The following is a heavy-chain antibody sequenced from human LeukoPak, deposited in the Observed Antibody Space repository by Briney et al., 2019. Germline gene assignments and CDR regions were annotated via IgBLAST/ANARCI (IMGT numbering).Heavy chain of an antibody. CDR3: AREMIAAAGGSYYYYYGMDV. CDR1: GYTLTELS. D-gene: IGHD6-13*01. Sequence: ASVKVSCKVSGYTLTELSMHWVRQAPGKGLEWMGGFDPEDGETIYAQKFQGRVTMTEDTSTDTAYMELSSLRSEDTAVYYCAREMIAAAGGSYYYYYGMDVWGQGTTVTVSS. J-gene: IGHJ6*02. V-gene: IGHV1-24*01. CDR2: FDPEDGET.